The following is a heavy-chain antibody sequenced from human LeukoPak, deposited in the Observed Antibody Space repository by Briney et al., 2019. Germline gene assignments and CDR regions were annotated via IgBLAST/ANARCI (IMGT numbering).Heavy chain of an antibody. CDR2: IKQDGSER. V-gene: IGHV3-7*01. CDR1: GLTFSSYW. CDR3: TRDTGGSGSYPDY. D-gene: IGHD1-26*01. J-gene: IGHJ4*02. Sequence: GVSLRLSCAASGLTFSSYWMTWVRQTPGKGLEWVANIKQDGSERYLWHYVRDRFTISRDNAKNSLSLQMNSLRAEDTGVYYCTRDTGGSGSYPDYWGQGTLVTVSS.